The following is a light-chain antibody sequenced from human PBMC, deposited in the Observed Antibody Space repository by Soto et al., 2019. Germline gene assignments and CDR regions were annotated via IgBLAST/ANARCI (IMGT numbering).Light chain of an antibody. CDR2: GAS. CDR3: QQYHNWPIT. J-gene: IGKJ5*01. CDR1: QTINHN. Sequence: DIVLPQSPGTLSLSPGAGSLLSGRASQTINHNVAWYQLKDGQVPRLVIYGASTRATDIPARFSGSGSGTEFTLTISSLQSEDFAVYYCQQYHNWPITFGQGTRLEIK. V-gene: IGKV3-15*01.